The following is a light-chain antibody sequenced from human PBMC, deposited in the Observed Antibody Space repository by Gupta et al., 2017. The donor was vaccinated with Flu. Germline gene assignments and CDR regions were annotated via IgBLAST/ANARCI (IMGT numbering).Light chain of an antibody. CDR1: QGIRDD. CDR2: AAS. CDR3: LQNNSYPWT. J-gene: IGKJ1*01. V-gene: IGKV1-17*01. Sequence: DIQMTQSPSSLSASVGARVTITCRASQGIRDDLAWFQQKPGTAPKRLIHAASSLQSGVPSRFSGSGSGTEFTLTIGSLQPEDVATYYCLQNNSYPWTFGQGTKVDIQ.